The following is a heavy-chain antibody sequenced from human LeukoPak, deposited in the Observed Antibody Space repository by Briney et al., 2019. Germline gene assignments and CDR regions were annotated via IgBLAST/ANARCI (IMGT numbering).Heavy chain of an antibody. V-gene: IGHV3-21*01. CDR3: ARPRGNVEMATIPFDY. J-gene: IGHJ4*02. CDR1: GFTFSSYW. CDR2: ISTSSSYI. Sequence: SGGSLRLSCAASGFTFSSYWMSWVRQAPGKGLEWVSSISTSSSYIYYADSVKGRFTISRHNAKNSLYLQMNSLRAEDTAVYYCARPRGNVEMATIPFDYWGQGTLVTVSS. D-gene: IGHD5-24*01.